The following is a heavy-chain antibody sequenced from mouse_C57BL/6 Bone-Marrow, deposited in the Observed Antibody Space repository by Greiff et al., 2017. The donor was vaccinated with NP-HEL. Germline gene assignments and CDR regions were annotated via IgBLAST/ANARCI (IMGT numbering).Heavy chain of an antibody. V-gene: IGHV1-81*01. CDR1: GYSFTSYG. CDR2: IYPRSGNT. J-gene: IGHJ2*01. CDR3: ARLGVCYDPFDY. D-gene: IGHD2-4*01. Sequence: VQLQQSGAELARPGASVKLSCKASGYSFTSYGISWVKQRTGQGLEWIGEIYPRSGNTYYNEKFKGKATLTADKSSSTAYMELRSLTSADSAVYFCARLGVCYDPFDYWGQGTTLTVSS.